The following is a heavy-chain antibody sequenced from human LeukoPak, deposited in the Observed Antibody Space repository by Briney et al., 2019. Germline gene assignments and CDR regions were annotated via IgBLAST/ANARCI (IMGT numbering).Heavy chain of an antibody. J-gene: IGHJ5*02. CDR2: IGAYNGNT. Sequence: ASVKVSCKASGYTFTSYGIGWVRQAPGQGLEWMGWIGAYNGNTNYAQKLQGRVTMTTDTSTSTAYMELRSLRSDDTAVYYCAREGYSSGWEFWFDPWGQGTLVTVSS. D-gene: IGHD6-19*01. CDR1: GYTFTSYG. CDR3: AREGYSSGWEFWFDP. V-gene: IGHV1-18*01.